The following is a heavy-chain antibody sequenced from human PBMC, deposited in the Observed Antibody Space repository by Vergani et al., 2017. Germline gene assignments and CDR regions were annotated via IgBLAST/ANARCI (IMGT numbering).Heavy chain of an antibody. CDR2: ISSSSSYI. Sequence: EVQLVESGGGLVKPGWSLRLSCAASGFTFSSYSMNWVRQAPGKGLEWVSSISSSSSYIYYADSVKGRFTISRDNAKNSLYLQMNSLRAEDTAVYYCARGWYGSGSYHDYYYYGMDVWGQGTTVTVSS. J-gene: IGHJ6*02. CDR1: GFTFSSYS. D-gene: IGHD3-10*01. V-gene: IGHV3-21*01. CDR3: ARGWYGSGSYHDYYYYGMDV.